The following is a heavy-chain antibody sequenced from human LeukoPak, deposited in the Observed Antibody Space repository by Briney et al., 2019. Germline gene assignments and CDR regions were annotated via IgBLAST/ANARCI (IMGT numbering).Heavy chain of an antibody. V-gene: IGHV3-30*18. CDR3: AKGAPYYYDSSGYIDY. CDR1: GFTFSSYG. CDR2: ISYDGSNK. Sequence: GGSLRLSCAASGFTFSSYGMHWVRQAPGKGLEWVAVISYDGSNKYYADSVKGRFTISRDNSKNTLYLQMNSLRAEDTAVYYCAKGAPYYYDSSGYIDYWGQGTLVTVSS. D-gene: IGHD3-22*01. J-gene: IGHJ4*02.